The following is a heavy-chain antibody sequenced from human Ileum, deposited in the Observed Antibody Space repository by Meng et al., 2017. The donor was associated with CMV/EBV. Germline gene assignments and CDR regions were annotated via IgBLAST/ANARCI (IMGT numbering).Heavy chain of an antibody. V-gene: IGHV1-2*02. CDR2: INPNSGGT. CDR3: ARGQYQLLLSPGGY. D-gene: IGHD2-2*01. Sequence: ASGYTCTGYYIHWVRQAPGQGLEWMGWINPNSGGTNFPQRFQGRVTMTRDTSISTAYLELSRLRSDDTAVYYCARGQYQLLLSPGGYWGQGTLVTVSS. J-gene: IGHJ4*02. CDR1: GYTCTGYY.